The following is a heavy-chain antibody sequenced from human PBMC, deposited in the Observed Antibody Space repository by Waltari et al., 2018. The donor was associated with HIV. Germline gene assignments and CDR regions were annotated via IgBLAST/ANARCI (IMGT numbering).Heavy chain of an antibody. D-gene: IGHD6-13*01. J-gene: IGHJ4*02. V-gene: IGHV3-21*01. CDR1: GFTFNTYG. Sequence: GGSLRLSCEASGFTFNTYGMIWLRQAPGKGLEWVASINIWSTYIHYADSVKGRFTISRDNAKNSLYLQMNSLRAEDTAVYYCARLLQIMGGGGIAAERTRADFDYWGQGTLVTVSS. CDR3: ARLLQIMGGGGIAAERTRADFDY. CDR2: INIWSTYI.